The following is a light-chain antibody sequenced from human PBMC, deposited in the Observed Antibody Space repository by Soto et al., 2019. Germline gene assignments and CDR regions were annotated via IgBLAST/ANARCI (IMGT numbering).Light chain of an antibody. Sequence: QSALTQPRSVSGSPGQSVTISCTGTSSDVGAYNYVSWYQQHPDKAPKFMIYDVNKRPSGVPDRFSGSKSGNTASLTISGLQAEDEADYYCCSYAGTPYVFGTGTKRTVL. CDR3: CSYAGTPYV. CDR1: SSDVGAYNY. J-gene: IGLJ1*01. CDR2: DVN. V-gene: IGLV2-11*01.